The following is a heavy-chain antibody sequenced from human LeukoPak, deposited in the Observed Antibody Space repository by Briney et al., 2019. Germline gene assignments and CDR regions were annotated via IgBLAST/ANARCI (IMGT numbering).Heavy chain of an antibody. CDR1: GGSFSGYY. CDR2: INHSGST. V-gene: IGHV4-34*01. J-gene: IGHJ4*02. Sequence: SETLSLTCVVYGGSFSGYYWSWIRQPPGKGLEWIGEINHSGSTNYNPSLKSRVTISVDTSKNQFSLKLGSVTAADTAVYYCARAEIKLYNQRRYYFDYWGQGTLVTVSS. CDR3: ARAEIKLYNQRRYYFDY. D-gene: IGHD3-16*02.